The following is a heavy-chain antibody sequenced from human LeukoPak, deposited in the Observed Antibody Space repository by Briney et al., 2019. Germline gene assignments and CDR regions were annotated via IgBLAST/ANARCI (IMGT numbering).Heavy chain of an antibody. D-gene: IGHD3-10*01. V-gene: IGHV3-33*06. CDR2: IWYDGTNK. Sequence: GGSLRLSCAASGFTFSNYGMHWVRQAPGKGLEWVAVIWYDGTNKFYADPVKGRFTISRDNSRSTLYLQMDTLRAEDTAVYYCAKGDGSNNYYMDVWGKGTTVTVSS. J-gene: IGHJ6*03. CDR3: AKGDGSNNYYMDV. CDR1: GFTFSNYG.